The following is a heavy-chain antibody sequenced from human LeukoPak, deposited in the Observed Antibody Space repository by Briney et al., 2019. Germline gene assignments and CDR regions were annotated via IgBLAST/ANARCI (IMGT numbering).Heavy chain of an antibody. D-gene: IGHD4-23*01. CDR2: IYPDDSDT. V-gene: IGHV5-51*01. CDR3: VRLYAGNSCHQ. CDR1: GYSFASYW. J-gene: IGHJ1*01. Sequence: GESLKISCKGFGYSFASYWIGWVRQMPGKGLEWMGIIYPDDSDTRYSPSFQGQVTISADKSISTAYLQWSSLKASDTAMYYCVRLYAGNSCHQWGQGTLVTVSS.